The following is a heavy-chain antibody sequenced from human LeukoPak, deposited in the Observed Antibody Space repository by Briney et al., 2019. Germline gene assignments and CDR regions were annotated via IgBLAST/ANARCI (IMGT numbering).Heavy chain of an antibody. CDR2: IYYSGST. J-gene: IGHJ5*02. CDR3: ARERRAAARHWFDP. Sequence: SETLSLTCTVSGGSISSSGYYWGWIRQPPGKGLEWIGNIYYSGSTYYNPSLKSRVTISVDTSKNQFSLKLSSVTAADTAVYYCARERRAAARHWFDPWGQGTLVTVSS. D-gene: IGHD6-13*01. V-gene: IGHV4-39*07. CDR1: GGSISSSGYY.